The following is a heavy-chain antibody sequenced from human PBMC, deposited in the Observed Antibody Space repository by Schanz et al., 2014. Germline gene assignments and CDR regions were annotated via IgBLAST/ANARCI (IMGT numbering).Heavy chain of an antibody. D-gene: IGHD5-18*01. CDR2: ISNSGSTI. CDR3: AKDRGDGYSNGIFQY. Sequence: EVQLVESGGGVVQPGGSLRLSCAASGFTFSTYYMSWIRQAPGKGLDWVSYISNSGSTIDYADSVKGRFTISRDNAKNTFYLHMNSLRNEDTAVYFCAKDRGDGYSNGIFQYWGLGTLVTVSS. CDR1: GFTFSTYY. V-gene: IGHV3-48*02. J-gene: IGHJ4*02.